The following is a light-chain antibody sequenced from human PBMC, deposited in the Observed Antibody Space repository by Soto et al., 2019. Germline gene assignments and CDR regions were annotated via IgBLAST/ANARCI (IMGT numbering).Light chain of an antibody. CDR2: DAS. V-gene: IGKV1-5*01. CDR3: QQYNSYTKT. J-gene: IGKJ1*01. CDR1: QTISSW. Sequence: DIQMTQSPSTLSGSVGYRVTITCRASQTISSWLAWYQQKPGKAPKLLIYDASSLESGVPSRFSGSGSGTEFTLTISSLQPDDFATYYCQQYNSYTKTFGQGTKVDIK.